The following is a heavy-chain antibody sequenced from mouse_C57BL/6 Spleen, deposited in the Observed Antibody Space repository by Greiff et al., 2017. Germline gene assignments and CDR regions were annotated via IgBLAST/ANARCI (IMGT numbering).Heavy chain of an antibody. V-gene: IGHV5-9-1*02. CDR1: GFTFSSYA. Sequence: EVKLMESGEGLVKPGGSLKLSCAASGFTFSSYAMSWVRQTPEKRLEWVAYISSGGDYIYYADTVKGRFTISRDNARNTLYLQMSSLKSEDTAMYYCTINWDGGWFAYWGQGTLVTVSA. D-gene: IGHD4-1*01. J-gene: IGHJ3*01. CDR3: TINWDGGWFAY. CDR2: ISSGGDYI.